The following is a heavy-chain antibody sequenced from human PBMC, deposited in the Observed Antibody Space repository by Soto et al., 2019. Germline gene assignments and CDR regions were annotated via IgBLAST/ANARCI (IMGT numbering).Heavy chain of an antibody. J-gene: IGHJ1*01. CDR3: ASNLYYYDSSGYPQH. CDR2: IIPIFGTA. CDR1: GGTFSSYA. Sequence: GXSVKVSCKASGGTFSSYAISWVRQAPGQGLEWMGGIIPIFGTANYAQKFQGRVTITADESTSTAYMELSSLRSEETAVYYCASNLYYYDSSGYPQHWGQGTLVTGSS. D-gene: IGHD3-22*01. V-gene: IGHV1-69*13.